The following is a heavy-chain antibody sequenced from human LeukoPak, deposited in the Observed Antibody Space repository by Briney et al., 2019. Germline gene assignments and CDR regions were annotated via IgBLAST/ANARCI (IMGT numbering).Heavy chain of an antibody. J-gene: IGHJ5*02. D-gene: IGHD5-24*01. V-gene: IGHV3-30*18. CDR1: GFTFSSYG. Sequence: GGSLRLSCAASGFTFSSYGMHWVRQAPGKGLEWVVVISYDGSDKYYADSVKGRFTISRDNSKNTLYLQMNSLRAEDTAVYYCAKDRRDGYNFWFDPWGQGTLVTVSS. CDR2: ISYDGSDK. CDR3: AKDRRDGYNFWFDP.